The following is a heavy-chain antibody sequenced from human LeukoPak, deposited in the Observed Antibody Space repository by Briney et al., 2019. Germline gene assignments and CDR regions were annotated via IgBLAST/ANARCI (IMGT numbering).Heavy chain of an antibody. CDR1: GGSISSSSYY. D-gene: IGHD1-1*01. J-gene: IGHJ6*03. Sequence: SETLPLTCTVSGGSISSSSYYWGWIRQPPGKGLEWIGSIYYSGSTYYNPSLKSRVTISVDTSKNQFSLRLSSVTAADTAVYYCARHVGTPYYYYYMDVWGKGTTVTVSS. CDR3: ARHVGTPYYYYYMDV. CDR2: IYYSGST. V-gene: IGHV4-39*01.